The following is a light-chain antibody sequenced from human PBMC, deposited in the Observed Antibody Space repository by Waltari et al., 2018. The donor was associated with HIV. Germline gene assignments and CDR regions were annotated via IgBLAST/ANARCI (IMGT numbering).Light chain of an antibody. CDR2: KAS. J-gene: IGKJ5*01. CDR1: QNISSW. CDR3: QQYSSYCT. V-gene: IGKV1-5*03. Sequence: DIQMIQSPFTLSSSVGDRVTITCRAGQNISSWLAWYQQKPGKAPKLLIYKASSLESGVPSRFSGSGSGTEFTLTISSLQPDDFATYYCQQYSSYCTFGQGTRLEIK.